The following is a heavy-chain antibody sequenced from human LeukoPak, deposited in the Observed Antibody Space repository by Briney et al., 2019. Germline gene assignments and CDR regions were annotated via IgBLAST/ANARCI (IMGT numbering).Heavy chain of an antibody. CDR1: GFPFSSYS. D-gene: IGHD4-17*01. J-gene: IGHJ4*02. Sequence: PGGSLRLSCAASGFPFSSYSMNWVRQAPGKGLEWVSYISSSSSTTYYADSVKGRFTISRDNAKNSLYLQMNSLRDEDTAVYYCARDSYGDYSFDYWGQGTLVTVSS. CDR3: ARDSYGDYSFDY. CDR2: ISSSSSTT. V-gene: IGHV3-48*02.